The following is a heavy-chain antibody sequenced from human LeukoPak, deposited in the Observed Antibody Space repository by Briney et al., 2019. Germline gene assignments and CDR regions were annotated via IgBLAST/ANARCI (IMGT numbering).Heavy chain of an antibody. CDR3: ARARVIPASFDD. Sequence: SETLSLTCTVSGGSITFGSYYWTWIRQPAGKGLEWIGRIYTSGRTFYNPSLKSRVTISMDTSMNQFSLRLNSVTAADTAVYYCARARVIPASFDDWGQGAPVTVSS. J-gene: IGHJ4*02. V-gene: IGHV4-61*02. CDR1: GGSITFGSYY. CDR2: IYTSGRT. D-gene: IGHD3-16*02.